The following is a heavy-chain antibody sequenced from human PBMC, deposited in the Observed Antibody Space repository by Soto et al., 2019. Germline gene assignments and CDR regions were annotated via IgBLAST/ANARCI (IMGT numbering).Heavy chain of an antibody. CDR2: IIPILGIA. V-gene: IGHV1-69*04. CDR1: GGTFSSYT. Sequence: GASVKVSCKASGGTFSSYTISWVRQAPGQGLEWMGRIIPILGIANYAQKFQGRVTITADKSTSTAYMELSGLRSEDTAVYYCARDAAYSSSSGDFDYWGQGTLVTVSS. CDR3: ARDAAYSSSSGDFDY. J-gene: IGHJ4*02. D-gene: IGHD6-6*01.